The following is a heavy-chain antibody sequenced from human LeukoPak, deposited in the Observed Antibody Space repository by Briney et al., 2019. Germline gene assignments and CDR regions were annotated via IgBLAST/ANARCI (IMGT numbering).Heavy chain of an antibody. J-gene: IGHJ1*01. CDR2: LYYSGST. D-gene: IGHD2-15*01. V-gene: IGHV4-39*07. Sequence: PSETLSLTCTVSGGSFMHTNYYWAWIRQPPGKGLEWIGSLYYSGSTYYKAPLKSRVTISLDTSNNQVSLKLSSVTAADTAMYYCAHHRLYCSGGSCYSGEYFQHWGQGTLVTVSS. CDR1: GGSFMHTNYY. CDR3: AHHRLYCSGGSCYSGEYFQH.